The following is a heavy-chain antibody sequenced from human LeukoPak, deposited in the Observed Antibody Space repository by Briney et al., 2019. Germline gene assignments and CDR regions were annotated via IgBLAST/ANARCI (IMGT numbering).Heavy chain of an antibody. D-gene: IGHD2-8*01. CDR3: AREGIYCVNGVCYLDY. J-gene: IGHJ4*02. V-gene: IGHV3-30*02. Sequence: GGSLRLSCEASGFNLSRNGMHWVRQAPGKGLEWVSFIRFDGSKTFYGDSVRGRFTISRDISKNTLYLQLNSLRADDTAVYYCAREGIYCVNGVCYLDYWGQGTLVTVSS. CDR2: IRFDGSKT. CDR1: GFNLSRNG.